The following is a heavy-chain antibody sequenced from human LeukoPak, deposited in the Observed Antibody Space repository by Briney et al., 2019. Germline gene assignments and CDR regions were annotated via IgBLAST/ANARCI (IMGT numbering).Heavy chain of an antibody. CDR1: GFTFSSYS. V-gene: IGHV3-48*01. CDR2: ISSSSTI. D-gene: IGHD3-10*01. Sequence: AGGSLRLSCAASGFTFSSYSMNWVRQAPGKGLEWVSYISSSSTIYYADSVKGRFTISRDNAKNSLYLQMNSLRAEDTAVYYCARGAIRSHYYYMDVWGKGTTVTISS. J-gene: IGHJ6*03. CDR3: ARGAIRSHYYYMDV.